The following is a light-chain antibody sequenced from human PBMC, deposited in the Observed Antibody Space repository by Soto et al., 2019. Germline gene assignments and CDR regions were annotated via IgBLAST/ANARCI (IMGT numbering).Light chain of an antibody. CDR3: AAWDDSLNGLYV. V-gene: IGLV1-44*01. CDR1: SSNIGSNT. Sequence: VLTQPPSASRTPGQRVTISCSGSSSNIGSNTVNWYQQLPGTAPKLLIYSNNQRPSGVPDRFSGSKSGTSASLAISGLQSEDEADYYCAAWDDSLNGLYVFGTGTKVTV. J-gene: IGLJ1*01. CDR2: SNN.